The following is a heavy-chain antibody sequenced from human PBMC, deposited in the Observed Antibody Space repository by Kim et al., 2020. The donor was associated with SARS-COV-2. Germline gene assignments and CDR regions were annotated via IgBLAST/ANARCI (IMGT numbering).Heavy chain of an antibody. Sequence: TYHADSVKGRFTISRDQSKNTLYLQMNGLRAEDTAVYYCAKEWLWLDMQYWGQGTLVTVSS. CDR2: T. V-gene: IGHV3-23*01. D-gene: IGHD6-19*01. J-gene: IGHJ4*02. CDR3: AKEWLWLDMQY.